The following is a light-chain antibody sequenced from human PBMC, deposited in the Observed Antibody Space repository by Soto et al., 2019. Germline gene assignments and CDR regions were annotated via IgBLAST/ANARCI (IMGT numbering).Light chain of an antibody. CDR1: SSDVGSGSHNL. CDR3: CSYAGSFTYV. Sequence: QSALTQPASVSGSPGQSITISCTGTSSDVGSGSHNLVSWYQQRPGKAPKVMIYEGTKRPSGVSNRFSGSNSGNTASLTISGLQAEDEADYYCCSYAGSFTYVFGTGTKLTVL. V-gene: IGLV2-23*01. CDR2: EGT. J-gene: IGLJ1*01.